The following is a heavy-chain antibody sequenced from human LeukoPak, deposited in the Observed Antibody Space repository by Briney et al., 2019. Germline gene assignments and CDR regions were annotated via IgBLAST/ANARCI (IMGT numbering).Heavy chain of an antibody. Sequence: PGGSLRLSCAASGFTFSSYGMHWVRQAPGKGLEWVTFIRYDGSNKYYADSVKGRFTISRDNSKNTLYLQMNSLRVEDTAVYYCAKGGGVSAYYFDYWGQGTLVTISS. CDR1: GFTFSSYG. V-gene: IGHV3-30*02. J-gene: IGHJ4*02. CDR2: IRYDGSNK. D-gene: IGHD2-8*02. CDR3: AKGGGVSAYYFDY.